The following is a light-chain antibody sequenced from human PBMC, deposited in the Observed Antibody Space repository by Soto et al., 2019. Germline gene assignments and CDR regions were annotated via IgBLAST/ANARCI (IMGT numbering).Light chain of an antibody. Sequence: QPVLTQSPSASASLGASVKLTCTLSSGHINYAIAWHQQQPGKGPRFLMSLNSDGSHTKGDGIPNLFSGSSSGAARYLTIASLQSEDEADYHCQTWGTGIVVFGGGTKLTVL. J-gene: IGLJ2*01. CDR3: QTWGTGIVV. V-gene: IGLV4-69*01. CDR2: LNSDGSH. CDR1: SGHINYA.